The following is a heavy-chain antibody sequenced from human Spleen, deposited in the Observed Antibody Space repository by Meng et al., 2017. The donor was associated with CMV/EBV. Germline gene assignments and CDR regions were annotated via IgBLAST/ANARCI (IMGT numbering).Heavy chain of an antibody. Sequence: SCALSGITFNTYGMHWVRQAPGKGLEWVAAISYDGNKKYYANSVKGRFTMSRDKSDNTLYLQMNGLRAEDTAMYYCSMYMLVLPVEAYWGQGTLVTVSS. J-gene: IGHJ4*02. CDR3: SMYMLVLPVEAY. V-gene: IGHV3-30*03. D-gene: IGHD3-10*02. CDR2: ISYDGNKK. CDR1: GITFNTYG.